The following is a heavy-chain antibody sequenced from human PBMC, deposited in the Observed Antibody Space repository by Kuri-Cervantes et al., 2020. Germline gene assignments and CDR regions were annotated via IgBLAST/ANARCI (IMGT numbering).Heavy chain of an antibody. V-gene: IGHV4-30-2*01. D-gene: IGHD2-2*01. J-gene: IGHJ4*02. CDR2: IYHSGST. CDR3: ARATYYQLLTNETFDY. Sequence: LRLSCAVSGGSISSGGYSWSWIRQPPGKGLEWIGYIYHSGSTYYNPSLKSRVTISVDTSKNQFSLKLSSVTAADTAVYYCARATYYQLLTNETFDYWGQGTLVTVSS. CDR1: GGSISSGGYS.